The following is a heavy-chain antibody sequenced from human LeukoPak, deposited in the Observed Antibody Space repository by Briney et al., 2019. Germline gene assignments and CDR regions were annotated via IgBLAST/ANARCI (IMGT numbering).Heavy chain of an antibody. CDR2: IYSGGST. J-gene: IGHJ3*02. CDR1: GFTVSSNY. D-gene: IGHD3-10*01. V-gene: IGHV3-53*05. Sequence: PGGSLRLSCAASGFTVSSNYMSWVRQAPGKGLEWVSVIYSGGSTYYADSVKGRFTISRDNSKNTLYLQMNSLRAEDTAVYYCAREHRYYYGSGKSDAFDIWGQGIMVTVSS. CDR3: AREHRYYYGSGKSDAFDI.